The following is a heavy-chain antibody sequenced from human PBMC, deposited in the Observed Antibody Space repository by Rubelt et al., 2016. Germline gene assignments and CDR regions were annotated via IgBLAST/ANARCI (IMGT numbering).Heavy chain of an antibody. D-gene: IGHD6-13*01. Sequence: QVQLQQWGAGLLKPSETLSLTCAVYGGSFSGYYWSWIRQPPGKGLEWIGEINHSGSTNYNPSLKSRVTISADTSKNQFSLKLGLVTAAETAVYYCARGVAAAGSSYYYGMDVWGRGTTVTVSS. V-gene: IGHV4-34*01. CDR3: ARGVAAAGSSYYYGMDV. CDR2: INHSGST. CDR1: GGSFSGYY. J-gene: IGHJ6*02.